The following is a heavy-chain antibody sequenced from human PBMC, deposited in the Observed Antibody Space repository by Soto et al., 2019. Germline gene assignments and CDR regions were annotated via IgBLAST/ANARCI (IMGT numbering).Heavy chain of an antibody. V-gene: IGHV4-34*01. CDR2: INHSGST. CDR3: ASLVYSYGYGMDV. D-gene: IGHD5-18*01. CDR1: GGSFSGYY. Sequence: SETLSLTCAVYGGSFSGYYWSWIRQPPGKGLEWIGEINHSGSTNYNPSLKSRVTISVDTSKNQFSLKLSSVTAADTAVYYCASLVYSYGYGMDVWGQGTTVTVSS. J-gene: IGHJ6*02.